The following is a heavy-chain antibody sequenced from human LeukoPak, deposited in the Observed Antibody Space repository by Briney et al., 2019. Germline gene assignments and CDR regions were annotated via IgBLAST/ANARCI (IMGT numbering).Heavy chain of an antibody. CDR1: GFTFSSYS. CDR2: IKQGGSEK. J-gene: IGHJ6*02. Sequence: QPGGSLRLSCAASGFTFSSYSMNWVRQAPGKGLEWVANIKQGGSEKYYVDSVKGRFTISRDNAKNSLYLQMNSLRAEDTAVYYCARDGVVVAATRDYFYGMDLWGQGTTVTVSS. D-gene: IGHD2-15*01. V-gene: IGHV3-7*01. CDR3: ARDGVVVAATRDYFYGMDL.